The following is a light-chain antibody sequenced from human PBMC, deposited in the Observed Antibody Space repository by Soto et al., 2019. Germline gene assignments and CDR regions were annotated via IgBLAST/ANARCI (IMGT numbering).Light chain of an antibody. CDR1: QSVSSK. CDR3: QQYNNWPRAT. J-gene: IGKJ1*01. Sequence: EIVMTQSPATLSVSPGERATLSCRASQSVSSKLAWYQQKPGQAPRLLIYRASTRATDIPARFSGSGSGTEFTLTISSLQSEDFAVYYCQQYNNWPRATFGQGTRVEIK. V-gene: IGKV3-15*01. CDR2: RAS.